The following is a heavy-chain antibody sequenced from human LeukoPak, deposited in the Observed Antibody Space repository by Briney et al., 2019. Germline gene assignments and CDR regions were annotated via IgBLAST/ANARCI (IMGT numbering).Heavy chain of an antibody. CDR1: GFTFSSYG. CDR2: IRHDGNNK. V-gene: IGHV3-30*02. J-gene: IGHJ4*02. D-gene: IGHD3-3*01. CDR3: AKVVSAYYTSAADY. Sequence: GGSLRLSCAASGFTFSSYGMHWVRQAPGKGLEWVAFIRHDGNNKYYTDSVKGRFTISRDNSKNTLYLQMNSLRAEDTALYHCAKVVSAYYTSAADYWGQGTLVTVSS.